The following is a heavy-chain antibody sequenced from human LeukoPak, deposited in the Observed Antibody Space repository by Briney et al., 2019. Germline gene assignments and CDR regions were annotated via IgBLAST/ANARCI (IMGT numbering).Heavy chain of an antibody. V-gene: IGHV3-30*04. Sequence: PGGSLRLSCAAAGFTFSSLTMHWVRQTPGNGLEWVALISYDGGNKIYTDSVKGRFTISRDNSKNTLYLQMSSLRAEDTAVYYCAKGGGFDWLNYYYMDVWGKGTTVIISS. J-gene: IGHJ6*03. D-gene: IGHD3-9*01. CDR1: GFTFSSLT. CDR3: AKGGGFDWLNYYYMDV. CDR2: ISYDGGNK.